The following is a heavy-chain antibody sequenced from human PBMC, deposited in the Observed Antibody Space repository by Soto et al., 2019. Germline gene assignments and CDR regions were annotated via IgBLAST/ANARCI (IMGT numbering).Heavy chain of an antibody. CDR1: EGTFDTYV. V-gene: IGHV1-69*18. CDR2: IVPLMRTA. J-gene: IGHJ4*02. Sequence: QVQLVQSGAEVKKPGSSVKVSCKASEGTFDTYVISWVRQAPGQGLEWMGTIVPLMRTANHAQKFRDRVTITAGESTNTAYIELTSLRSEDTAIYYCATGAYDSSWLFDYWGQGTLVTVSS. CDR3: ATGAYDSSWLFDY. D-gene: IGHD3-22*01.